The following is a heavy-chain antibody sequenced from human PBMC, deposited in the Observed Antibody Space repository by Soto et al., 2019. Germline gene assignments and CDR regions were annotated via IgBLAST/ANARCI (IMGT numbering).Heavy chain of an antibody. CDR1: GYTFTGYY. J-gene: IGHJ1*01. Sequence: ASVKVSCKASGYTFTGYYMLWVRQAPGQELAWVGWVNPNSGGTNYAPKSQGRLTITRYKTNSTAYMELRRRRSDDTAGYYCWREAPPYYDSSGYYYPKHWGQGTLVTVS. CDR2: VNPNSGGT. D-gene: IGHD3-22*01. V-gene: IGHV1-2*02. CDR3: WREAPPYYDSSGYYYPKH.